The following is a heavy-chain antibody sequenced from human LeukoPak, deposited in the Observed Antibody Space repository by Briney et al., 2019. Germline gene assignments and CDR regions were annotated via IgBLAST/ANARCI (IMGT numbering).Heavy chain of an antibody. CDR1: GGSISSYY. V-gene: IGHV4-59*01. Sequence: SETLSLTCTVSGGSISSYYWSWIRQPPGKGLEWIGYIYYSGSTNYNPSLKSRVTISVDTSKNQFSLKLSSVTAADTAVYYCARAVGGTYDYWGQGTLVTVSS. D-gene: IGHD6-19*01. CDR2: IYYSGST. CDR3: ARAVGGTYDY. J-gene: IGHJ4*02.